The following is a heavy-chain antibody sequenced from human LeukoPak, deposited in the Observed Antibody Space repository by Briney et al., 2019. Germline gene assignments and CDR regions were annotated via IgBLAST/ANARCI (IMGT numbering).Heavy chain of an antibody. CDR3: ARGCSGGSCYSQFDY. CDR2: IYHSGST. CDR1: GDSISSSNW. Sequence: PSGTLSLTCAVSGDSISSSNWWSWVRQPPGKGLDWIGEIYHSGSTNYNPSLKSRVTISVDKSKNQFSLKLSSVTAADTAVYYCARGCSGGSCYSQFDYWGQGTLVTVSS. J-gene: IGHJ4*02. V-gene: IGHV4-4*02. D-gene: IGHD2-15*01.